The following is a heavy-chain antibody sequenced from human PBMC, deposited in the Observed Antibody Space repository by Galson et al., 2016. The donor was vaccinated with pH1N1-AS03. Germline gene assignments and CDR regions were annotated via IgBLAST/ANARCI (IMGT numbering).Heavy chain of an antibody. V-gene: IGHV3-9*01. CDR2: ISWNRGNI. CDR1: GFTFSDYA. CDR3: ASSKLDSSGYYYLDH. J-gene: IGHJ4*02. D-gene: IGHD3-22*01. Sequence: SLRLSCAASGFTFSDYAMHWVRQAPGKGLEWVSGISWNRGNIGYADSVKGRFTISRDNAKNSLYLQMNSLRAEDTAVYYCASSKLDSSGYYYLDHWGQGTLITVSS.